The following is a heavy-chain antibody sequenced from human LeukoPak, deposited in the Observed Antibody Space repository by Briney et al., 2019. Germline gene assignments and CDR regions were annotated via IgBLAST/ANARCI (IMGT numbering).Heavy chain of an antibody. J-gene: IGHJ4*02. CDR1: GFTFSSYW. CDR3: ARDLSGYSDY. V-gene: IGHV3-74*01. CDR2: INSDGSIT. Sequence: PGGSLRLSCAASGFTFSSYWMHWVRQAPGKGLVWVSRINSDGSITDYADSVRGRFTISRDTAKNTLYLEMNSLGAEDTAAYYCARDLSGYSDYWGQGTLVTVSS. D-gene: IGHD2-15*01.